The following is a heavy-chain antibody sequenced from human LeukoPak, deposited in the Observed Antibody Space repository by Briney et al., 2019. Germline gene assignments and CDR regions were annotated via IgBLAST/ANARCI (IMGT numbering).Heavy chain of an antibody. J-gene: IGHJ4*02. D-gene: IGHD3-22*01. V-gene: IGHV4-59*01. CDR2: IYYSGST. CDR3: ARIDMHYYDSSGYLDY. Sequence: PSETLSLTCTVSGGSISSYYWSWIRQPPGKGLEWIGYIYYSGSTNYNPSLKSRVTISVDTSKNQFSLKLSSVAAADTAVYYCARIDMHYYDSSGYLDYWGQGTLVTVSS. CDR1: GGSISSYY.